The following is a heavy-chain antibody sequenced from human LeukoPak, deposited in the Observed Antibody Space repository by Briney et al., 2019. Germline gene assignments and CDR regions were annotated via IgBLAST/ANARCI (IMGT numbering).Heavy chain of an antibody. Sequence: ASVKVSCKASGYTFTGYYMHWVRQAPGQGLEWMGWINPNSGGTNYAQKLQGRVTMTTDTSTSTAYMELRSLRSDDTAVYYCAREYYYDSSGYLDAFDIWGQGTMVTVSS. J-gene: IGHJ3*02. CDR2: INPNSGGT. CDR3: AREYYYDSSGYLDAFDI. CDR1: GYTFTGYY. D-gene: IGHD3-22*01. V-gene: IGHV1-2*02.